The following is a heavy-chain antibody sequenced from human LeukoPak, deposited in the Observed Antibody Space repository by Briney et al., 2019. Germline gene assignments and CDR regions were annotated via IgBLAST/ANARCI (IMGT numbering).Heavy chain of an antibody. J-gene: IGHJ4*02. CDR3: ARVIRDYSSSSWYLDY. D-gene: IGHD6-13*01. Sequence: SVKVSCKASGGTFSSYAISWVRQAPGQGLEWMGRVIPILGIANYAQKFQGRVTITADKSTSTAYMELSSLRSEDTAVYYCARVIRDYSSSSWYLDYWGQGTLVTVSS. CDR2: VIPILGIA. CDR1: GGTFSSYA. V-gene: IGHV1-69*04.